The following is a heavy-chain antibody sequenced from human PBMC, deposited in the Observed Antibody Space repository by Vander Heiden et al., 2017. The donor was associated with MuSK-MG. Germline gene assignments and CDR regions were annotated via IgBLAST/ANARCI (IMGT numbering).Heavy chain of an antibody. D-gene: IGHD4-4*01. Sequence: EVQLVESGGGLVQPGGSLRLSCAASGFTFSSNRMNWVRQAPGKGLEWVSYISSTGVTIYYEDSVKGRFTISRDNAENSLYLQMDSLRAEDTAVYYCARDSILSYSSSYFFDIWGRGTQVTVYS. J-gene: IGHJ4*02. CDR2: ISSTGVTI. V-gene: IGHV3-48*01. CDR3: ARDSILSYSSSYFFDI. CDR1: GFTFSSNR.